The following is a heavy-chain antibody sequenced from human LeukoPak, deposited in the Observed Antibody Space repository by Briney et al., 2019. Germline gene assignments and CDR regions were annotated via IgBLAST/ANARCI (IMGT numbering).Heavy chain of an antibody. CDR2: ISWNSGSI. V-gene: IGHV3-9*01. CDR3: AREGYSSSSH. Sequence: PGGSLRLSCAASGFTFDDYAMHWVRQAPGKGLEWVSGISWNSGSIGYADSVKGRFTISRDNAKNSLYLQMNSLRAEDTAVYYCAREGYSSSSHWGQGTLVTVSS. J-gene: IGHJ4*02. D-gene: IGHD6-6*01. CDR1: GFTFDDYA.